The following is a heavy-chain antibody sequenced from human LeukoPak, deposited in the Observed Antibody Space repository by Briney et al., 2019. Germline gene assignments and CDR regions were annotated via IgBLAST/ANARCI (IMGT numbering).Heavy chain of an antibody. V-gene: IGHV1-18*01. CDR3: ARYCSGGSCYGIDDAFDI. CDR2: ISAYNGNT. CDR1: GYTFTSYG. Sequence: LWASVKVSCKASGYTFTSYGISWVRQAPGQGLEWMGWISAYNGNTNYAQKLQGRVTMTTDTSTSTAYMELRSLGSDDTAVYYCARYCSGGSCYGIDDAFDIWGQGTMVTVSS. J-gene: IGHJ3*02. D-gene: IGHD2-15*01.